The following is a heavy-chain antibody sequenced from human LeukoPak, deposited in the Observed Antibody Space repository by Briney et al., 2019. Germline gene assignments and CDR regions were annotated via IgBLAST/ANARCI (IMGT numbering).Heavy chain of an antibody. V-gene: IGHV4-59*01. Sequence: PSETLSLTCTVSGGSISSYYWTWIRQPPGKGLEWIGYMFYSGSSNYNPSLRSRVTISVDTSKNQISLKLGSVTAADTAVYYCARFNRNSSGWIDYWGQGTLVTVSS. J-gene: IGHJ4*02. CDR2: MFYSGSS. CDR1: GGSISSYY. CDR3: ARFNRNSSGWIDY. D-gene: IGHD6-19*01.